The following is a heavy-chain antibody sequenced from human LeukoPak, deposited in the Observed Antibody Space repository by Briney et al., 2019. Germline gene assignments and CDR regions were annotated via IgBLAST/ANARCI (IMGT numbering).Heavy chain of an antibody. CDR2: ISGSGGST. D-gene: IGHD2-8*01. CDR3: PNPYCPNGVCPEYSKH. CDR1: GFTFSSYA. V-gene: IGHV3-23*01. Sequence: GGSLRLSCAASGFTFSSYAMSWVRQAPGKGLEWVSAISGSGGSTYYADSVKGRFTISRDNSKNTLYLQMNSLRAEDTAVYYCPNPYCPNGVCPEYSKHGGKATLVTVSP. J-gene: IGHJ1*01.